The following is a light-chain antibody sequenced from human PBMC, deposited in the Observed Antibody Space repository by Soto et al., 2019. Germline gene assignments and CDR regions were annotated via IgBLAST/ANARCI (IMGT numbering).Light chain of an antibody. CDR3: QQYHSYRT. CDR2: KAS. Sequence: DIQMTQSPSTLSSSVGDTVTISCRASQTIDNWVAWYQQKPGKAPKLLISKASTLESGVPSRFRGSGSGTEFTLTISSLQPDDFATYYCQQYHSYRTFGKGTKVEI. V-gene: IGKV1-5*03. CDR1: QTIDNW. J-gene: IGKJ1*01.